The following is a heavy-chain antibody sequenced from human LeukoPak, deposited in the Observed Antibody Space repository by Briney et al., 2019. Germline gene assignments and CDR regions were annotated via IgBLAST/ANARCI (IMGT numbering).Heavy chain of an antibody. J-gene: IGHJ4*02. CDR2: ISSSGSTI. V-gene: IGHV3-48*03. D-gene: IGHD5-18*01. Sequence: GGSLRLSCAASGFTFSSSEMNWVRQAPGKGLEWVSYISSSGSTIYYADSVKGRFTISRDNAKNSLYLQMNSLRAEDTAAYYCASNVDTATRAYWGQGTLVTVSS. CDR1: GFTFSSSE. CDR3: ASNVDTATRAY.